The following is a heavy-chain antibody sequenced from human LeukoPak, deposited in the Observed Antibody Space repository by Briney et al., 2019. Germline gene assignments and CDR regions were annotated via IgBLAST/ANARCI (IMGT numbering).Heavy chain of an antibody. CDR2: ITGSGGTT. CDR3: VRGITTPDC. V-gene: IGHV3-23*01. Sequence: GGSLRLSCEASGFTFSSSAMSWVRQAPGKGLEWVSAITGSGGTTYYADSVKGRFTISRDNSKNTLYLQMSSLRAEDTAVYYCVRGITTPDCWGQGTLVTVSS. J-gene: IGHJ4*02. D-gene: IGHD3-3*01. CDR1: GFTFSSSA.